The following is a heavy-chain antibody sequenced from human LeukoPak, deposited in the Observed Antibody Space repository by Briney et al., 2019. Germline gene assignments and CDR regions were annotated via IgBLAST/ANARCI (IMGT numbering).Heavy chain of an antibody. D-gene: IGHD3-16*01. CDR1: GGSISSSSYY. CDR3: ARRGGPHHFDY. Sequence: PSETLSLTCTVSGGSISSSSYYWGWIRQPPGKGLEWIGSIYYSGSTYYNPSLKSRVTISVDTSKNQFSLKLSSVTAADTAVYYCARRGGPHHFDYWGQGTLVTVSS. V-gene: IGHV4-39*07. J-gene: IGHJ4*02. CDR2: IYYSGST.